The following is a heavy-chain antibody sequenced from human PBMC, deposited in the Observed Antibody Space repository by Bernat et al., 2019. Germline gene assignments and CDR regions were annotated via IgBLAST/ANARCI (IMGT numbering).Heavy chain of an antibody. V-gene: IGHV4-34*01. D-gene: IGHD5-18*01. CDR3: ARGLGGYSYGYRPGYFDY. Sequence: QVQLQQWDAGLLKPSETLSLTCAVYGGSFSGYYWSWIRQPPGKGLEWIGEINHSGSTNYNPSLKSRVTISVDTSKNQFSLKLSSVTAADTAVYYCARGLGGYSYGYRPGYFDYWGQGTLVTVSS. CDR2: INHSGST. J-gene: IGHJ4*02. CDR1: GGSFSGYY.